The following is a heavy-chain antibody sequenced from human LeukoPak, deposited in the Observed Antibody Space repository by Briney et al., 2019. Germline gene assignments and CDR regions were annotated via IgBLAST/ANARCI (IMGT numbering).Heavy chain of an antibody. CDR3: ARAMRIAAAGAFYFDY. CDR2: TNNRSNWYN. CDR1: GDSASSNSAG. D-gene: IGHD6-13*01. V-gene: IGHV6-1*01. J-gene: IGHJ4*02. Sequence: SQTLSPSCAMSGDSASSNSAGWNWIRQPPSRGLEWLGRTNNRSNWYNDYAVSVKSRITINPDTSKKQFSLQLNSVTPEDTAVYYCARAMRIAAAGAFYFDYWGQGTLVTVSS.